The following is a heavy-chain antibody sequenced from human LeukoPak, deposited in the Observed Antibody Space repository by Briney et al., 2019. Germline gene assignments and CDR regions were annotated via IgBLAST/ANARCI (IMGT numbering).Heavy chain of an antibody. V-gene: IGHV3-23*01. CDR2: IVSGGGTT. D-gene: IGHD6-19*01. J-gene: IGHJ4*02. CDR1: GFTFTNYA. CDR3: AKARLSTGWAYNDY. Sequence: GGSLRLSCAASGFTFTNYAMSWVRQAPGKGLEWVSAIVSGGGTTFYADSVKGRFTISRDNAKNTVSLRMNFLRAEDTAVYYCAKARLSTGWAYNDYWGQGTLVTVSS.